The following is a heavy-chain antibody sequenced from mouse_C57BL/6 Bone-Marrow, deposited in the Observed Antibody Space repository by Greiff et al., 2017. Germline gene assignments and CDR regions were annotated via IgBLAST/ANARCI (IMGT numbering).Heavy chain of an antibody. J-gene: IGHJ4*01. CDR3: ATEMTTVVGDYYAMDY. V-gene: IGHV1-55*01. D-gene: IGHD1-1*01. CDR2: IYPGSGST. CDR1: GYTFTSYW. Sequence: QVQLQQPGAELVKPGASVKMSCKASGYTFTSYWITWVKQRPGQGLEWIGDIYPGSGSTNYNEKFKSKATLTVDTSSSTAYMQLSSLTSEDSAVYYCATEMTTVVGDYYAMDYWGQGTSVTVSS.